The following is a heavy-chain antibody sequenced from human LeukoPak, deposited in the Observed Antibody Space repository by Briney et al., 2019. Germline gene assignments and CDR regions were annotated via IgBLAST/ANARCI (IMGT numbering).Heavy chain of an antibody. J-gene: IGHJ4*02. CDR2: ITGSGDRT. CDR3: AKIPGIAAPVDY. CDR1: GFTFTSYA. Sequence: GGSLRLSCAASGFTFTSYAMSWVRQAPGKGLEWVSAITGSGDRTYYADSVKGRFTISRDNSKSTLFLQMNSLRAEDTAVYFCAKIPGIAAPVDYWGQGTLVTVSS. D-gene: IGHD6-13*01. V-gene: IGHV3-23*01.